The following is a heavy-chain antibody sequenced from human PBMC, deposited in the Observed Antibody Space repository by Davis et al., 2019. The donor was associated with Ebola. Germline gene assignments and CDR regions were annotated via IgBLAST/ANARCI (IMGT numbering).Heavy chain of an antibody. D-gene: IGHD3-10*01. J-gene: IGHJ6*02. CDR1: GFTFSSYG. V-gene: IGHV3-30*03. CDR2: ISYDGSNK. Sequence: GESLKISCAASGFTFSSYGMHWVRQAPGKGLEWVAVISYDGSNKYYADSVKGRFTISRDNSKNTLYLQMNSLRAEDTAVYYCARDQHYGSGSYLSQGMDVWGQGTTVTVSS. CDR3: ARDQHYGSGSYLSQGMDV.